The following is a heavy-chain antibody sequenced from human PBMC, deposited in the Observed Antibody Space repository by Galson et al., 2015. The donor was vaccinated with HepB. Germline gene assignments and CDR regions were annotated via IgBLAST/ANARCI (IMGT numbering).Heavy chain of an antibody. CDR3: ARDRRWTKWYFDL. V-gene: IGHV3-33*01. CDR2: IWYDGSNK. D-gene: IGHD4-23*01. CDR1: GFTFSSYG. J-gene: IGHJ2*01. Sequence: SLRLSCAASGFTFSSYGMHWVRQAPGKGLEWVAVIWYDGSNKYYADSVKGRFTISRDNSKNTLYLQMNSLRAEDTAVYYCARDRRWTKWYFDLWGRGTLVTVSS.